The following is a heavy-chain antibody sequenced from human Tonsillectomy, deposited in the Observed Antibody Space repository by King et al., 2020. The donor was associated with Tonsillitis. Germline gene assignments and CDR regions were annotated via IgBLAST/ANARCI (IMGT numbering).Heavy chain of an antibody. CDR2: IDWDYDK. D-gene: IGHD1-14*01. CDR1: GFSLSTSGMS. J-gene: IGHJ3*02. Sequence: TLKESGPALVKPTQTLTLTCTFSGFSLSTSGMSVAWIRQPPGKALEWLALIDWDYDKYYTTSLKPRLTISNDTSKNQVVLTMTNMDPVDTATYYCARMGGNHLRSFDIWGHGTMVTVSS. V-gene: IGHV2-70*01. CDR3: ARMGGNHLRSFDI.